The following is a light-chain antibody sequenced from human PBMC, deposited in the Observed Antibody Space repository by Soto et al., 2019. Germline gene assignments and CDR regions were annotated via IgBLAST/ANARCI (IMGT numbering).Light chain of an antibody. V-gene: IGKV3-20*01. CDR1: QSVSHNY. CDR3: HQYATYPPT. CDR2: GAS. Sequence: ESVLTQSPGTLSLSLGERATLSCRASQSVSHNYLAWSQQKSGQPPRLLIYGASSRATGVPDRFSGSGSGTDFTLTITRLEPEDFAVYYCHQYATYPPTFGQGTKVDIK. J-gene: IGKJ1*01.